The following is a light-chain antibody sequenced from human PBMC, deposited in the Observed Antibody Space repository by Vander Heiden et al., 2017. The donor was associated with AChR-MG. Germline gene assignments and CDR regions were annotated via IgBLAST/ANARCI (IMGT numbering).Light chain of an antibody. CDR2: LGS. V-gene: IGKV2-28*01. CDR3: MQALQTPT. CDR1: QSLLHSNGYNY. Sequence: DIVMTQSPLSLPVTPGEPASISCRSSQSLLHSNGYNYLDWYLQKPGQSPQLLIYLGSNRASGVPHRFSGSGSGTDFTLKISRVEAEDVGVYYGMQALQTPTFGQGTRLEIK. J-gene: IGKJ5*01.